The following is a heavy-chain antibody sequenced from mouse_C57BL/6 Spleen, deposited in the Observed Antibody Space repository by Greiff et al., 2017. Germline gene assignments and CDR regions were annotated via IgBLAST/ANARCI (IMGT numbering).Heavy chain of an antibody. J-gene: IGHJ1*03. CDR1: GFTFTDYY. CDR3: ARWSYGYFDV. V-gene: IGHV7-3*01. CDR2: IRNKANGYTT. Sequence: EVQVVESGGGLVQPGGSLSLSCAASGFTFTDYYMSWVRQPPGKALEWLGFIRNKANGYTTEYSASVKGRFTISSDNSQSILYLQMNSLRAEDSATYYFARWSYGYFDVWGTGTTVTVSS.